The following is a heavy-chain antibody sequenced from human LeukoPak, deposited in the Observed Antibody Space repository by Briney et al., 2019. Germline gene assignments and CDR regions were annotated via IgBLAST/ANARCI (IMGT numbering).Heavy chain of an antibody. V-gene: IGHV3-48*01. J-gene: IGHJ4*02. D-gene: IGHD5-24*01. CDR2: IGIDSGNT. CDR3: ARDYKYAFDN. CDR1: GFTFSDYS. Sequence: PGGSLRLSCAASGFTFSDYSMNWVPQAPGKGLEWISYIGIDSGNTNYADSVKGRFTISGDKAKNSLYLQIHSLRVEDTAVYYCARDYKYAFDNWGQGTLVTVSS.